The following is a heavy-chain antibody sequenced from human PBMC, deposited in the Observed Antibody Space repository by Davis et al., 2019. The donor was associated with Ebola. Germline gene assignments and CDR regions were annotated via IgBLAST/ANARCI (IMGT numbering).Heavy chain of an antibody. CDR2: IYTSGST. CDR1: GGSISSYY. Sequence: PSETLSLTCTVSGGSISSYYWSWIRQPAGKGLEWIGRIYTSGSTNYNPSLKSRVTMSVDTSKNQFSLKLSSVTAADTAVYYCAGVVVVAADYYFDYWGQETLVTVSS. CDR3: AGVVVVAADYYFDY. V-gene: IGHV4-4*07. D-gene: IGHD2-15*01. J-gene: IGHJ4*02.